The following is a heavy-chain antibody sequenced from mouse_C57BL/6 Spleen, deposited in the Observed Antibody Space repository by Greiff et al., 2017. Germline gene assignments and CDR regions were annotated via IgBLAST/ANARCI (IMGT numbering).Heavy chain of an antibody. D-gene: IGHD1-1*01. CDR2: IYPRSGNT. CDR3: ARSDYYGSSPYYAMDY. J-gene: IGHJ4*01. V-gene: IGHV1-81*01. CDR1: GYTFTSYG. Sequence: VQLQQSGAELARPGASVKLSCKASGYTFTSYGISWVKQRTGQGLEWIGEIYPRSGNTYYNEKFKGKATLTADKSSSTAYMELRSLTSEDSAVYFCARSDYYGSSPYYAMDYWGQGTSVTVSS.